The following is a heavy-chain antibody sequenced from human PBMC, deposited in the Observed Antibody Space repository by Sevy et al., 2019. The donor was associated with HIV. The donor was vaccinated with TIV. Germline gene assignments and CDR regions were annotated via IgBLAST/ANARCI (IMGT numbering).Heavy chain of an antibody. CDR2: IDSGGST. CDR3: ARDRYYDASGYYYYYYGIDV. V-gene: IGHV3-66*01. Sequence: GGSLRLSCEASGFTVSGNYMAWVRLAPGKGLEWVSLIDSGGSTYYADSVKGRFSISRDNAKNTLYLQMNPLRAEDTAVYFCARDRYYDASGYYYYYYGIDVWGQGTTVTVSS. J-gene: IGHJ6*02. D-gene: IGHD3-22*01. CDR1: GFTVSGNY.